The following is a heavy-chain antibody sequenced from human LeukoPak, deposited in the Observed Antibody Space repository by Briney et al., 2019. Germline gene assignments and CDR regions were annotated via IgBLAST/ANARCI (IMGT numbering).Heavy chain of an antibody. J-gene: IGHJ4*02. D-gene: IGHD3-10*01. CDR2: IYYSGST. CDR1: GGSISSSSYY. CDR3: ARTVMWFGEYYFDY. Sequence: SETLSLTCTVSGGSISSSSYYWGWIRQPPGKGLEWIGSIYYSGSTNYNPSLKSRVTISVDTSKNQFSLKLSSVTAADTAVYYCARTVMWFGEYYFDYWGQGTLVTVSS. V-gene: IGHV4-39*07.